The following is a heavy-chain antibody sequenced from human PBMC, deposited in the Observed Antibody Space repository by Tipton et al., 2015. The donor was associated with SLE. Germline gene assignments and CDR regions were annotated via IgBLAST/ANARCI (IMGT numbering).Heavy chain of an antibody. CDR1: GGSISSHY. D-gene: IGHD1-26*01. CDR2: IYYSGST. CDR3: ARRWDDGSYPYFDY. V-gene: IGHV4-59*11. J-gene: IGHJ4*02. Sequence: TLSLTCTVPGGSISSHYWSWIRQPPGKGLEWIGYIYYSGSTNYNPSLKSRVTISVDTSKNQFSLKLSSVTAADTAVYYCARRWDDGSYPYFDYWGQGTLVTVSS.